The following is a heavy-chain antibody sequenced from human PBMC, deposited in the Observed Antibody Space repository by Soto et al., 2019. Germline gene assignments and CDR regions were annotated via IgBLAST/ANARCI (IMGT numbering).Heavy chain of an antibody. Sequence: SETLSLTCPVSGGSISNYYWSWIRQPAGKGLEWIARIHGSGNTIYNPSVKSRVTMSVDTSKNQFSLRLNSVTAADAAVYYCARDMAVYPYNWFDPRGKGILVTVSS. CDR3: ARDMAVYPYNWFDP. J-gene: IGHJ5*02. CDR1: GGSISNYY. V-gene: IGHV4-4*07. D-gene: IGHD6-19*01. CDR2: IHGSGNT.